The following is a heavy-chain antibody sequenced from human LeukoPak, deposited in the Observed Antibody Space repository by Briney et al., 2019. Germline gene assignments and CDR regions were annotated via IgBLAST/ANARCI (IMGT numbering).Heavy chain of an antibody. CDR3: RRNDFGI. D-gene: IGHD1-1*01. Sequence: GSLRLSCAASGFTFSNAWMSWIRQPPGKGLEWIGYIYYSGNTNYNPSLKSRVTISVDTSKNQFSLKLNSVTAADTAVYCARRNDFGIWGQGTMVTVSS. CDR1: GFTFSNAW. CDR2: IYYSGNT. J-gene: IGHJ3*02. V-gene: IGHV4-59*08.